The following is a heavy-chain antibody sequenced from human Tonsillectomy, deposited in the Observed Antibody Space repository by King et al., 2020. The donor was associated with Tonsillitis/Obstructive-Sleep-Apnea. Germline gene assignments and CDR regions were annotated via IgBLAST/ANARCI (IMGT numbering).Heavy chain of an antibody. CDR1: GFTFSRFA. CDR2: ISYDGSNT. Sequence: VQLVESGGGVVQPGKSLRLSCAASGFTFSRFAMHWVRQAPGKGLEWVAVISYDGSNTYYADSVKGRFTISRDNSKNTLYLQMNSLRAEDTAVYYCARIPFHIEVMIAKGKDAFDIWGQGTMVTVSS. CDR3: ARIPFHIEVMIAKGKDAFDI. J-gene: IGHJ3*02. V-gene: IGHV3-30*04. D-gene: IGHD2-21*01.